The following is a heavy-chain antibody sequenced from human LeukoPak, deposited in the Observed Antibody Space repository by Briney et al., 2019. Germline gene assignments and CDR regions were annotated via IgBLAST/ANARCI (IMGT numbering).Heavy chain of an antibody. CDR3: ARVPPTLLWFGEFTDY. J-gene: IGHJ4*02. CDR1: GGTFSSYA. Sequence: GASVKVSCKASGGTFSSYAISWVRQAPGQGLEWMGGIIPIFGTANYAQKFQGRVTITADKSTSTAYMELSSLRSEDTAVYYCARVPPTLLWFGEFTDYWGQGTLVTVSS. V-gene: IGHV1-69*06. CDR2: IIPIFGTA. D-gene: IGHD3-10*01.